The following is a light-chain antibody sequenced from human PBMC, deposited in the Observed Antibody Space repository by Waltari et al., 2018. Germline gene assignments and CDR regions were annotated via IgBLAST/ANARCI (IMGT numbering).Light chain of an antibody. J-gene: IGKJ3*01. Sequence: AIHMTQSPSSLSTSVGDTVTITCRASQNIRSDLGWYQQKPGKVPKFLISAASSLQTGVPSRFSGSGSGTDFNLTISSLQPEDFATYYCLQDYNYPLTFGPGTRVD. CDR2: AAS. V-gene: IGKV1-6*01. CDR3: LQDYNYPLT. CDR1: QNIRSD.